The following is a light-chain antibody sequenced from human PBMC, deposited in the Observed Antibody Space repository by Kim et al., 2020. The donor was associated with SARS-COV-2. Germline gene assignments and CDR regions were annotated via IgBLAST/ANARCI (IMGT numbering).Light chain of an antibody. Sequence: GQSVTISCTGTSSDVGSYNRVSWYQQPPGTAPKPMIYEVSNRPSGVPDRFSGSKSGNTASLTISGLQAEDEADYYCSSYTSSSTVVFGGGTQLTVL. CDR1: SSDVGSYNR. J-gene: IGLJ2*01. V-gene: IGLV2-18*02. CDR3: SSYTSSSTVV. CDR2: EVS.